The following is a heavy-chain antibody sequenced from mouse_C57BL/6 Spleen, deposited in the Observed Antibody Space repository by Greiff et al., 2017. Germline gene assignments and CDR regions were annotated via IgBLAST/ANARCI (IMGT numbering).Heavy chain of an antibody. CDR3: ARDAGAWFAY. J-gene: IGHJ3*01. CDR1: GYAFSSSW. CDR2: IYPGDGDT. Sequence: QVHVKQSGPELVKPGASVKISCKASGYAFSSSWMNWVKQRPGKGLEWIGRIYPGDGDTNYNGKFKGKATLTPDKSSSTAYMQLSSLTSEDSAVYFCARDAGAWFAYWGQGTLVTVSA. V-gene: IGHV1-82*01.